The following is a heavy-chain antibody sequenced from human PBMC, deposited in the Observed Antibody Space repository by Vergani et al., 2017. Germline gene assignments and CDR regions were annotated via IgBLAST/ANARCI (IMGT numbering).Heavy chain of an antibody. CDR2: IDPSDSYT. CDR1: GYSFTSYW. D-gene: IGHD6-19*01. CDR3: ARQVAVSGKWWGPYYYNVMDV. Sequence: EVQLVQSGAEVKKPGESLRISCKASGYSFTSYWISWVRQMPGKGLEWMGRIDPSDSYTNYSPSFQGHVTISADKSISTAYLQWSSLKASYTAMYYCARQVAVSGKWWGPYYYNVMDVWGQGP. V-gene: IGHV5-10-1*01. J-gene: IGHJ6*02.